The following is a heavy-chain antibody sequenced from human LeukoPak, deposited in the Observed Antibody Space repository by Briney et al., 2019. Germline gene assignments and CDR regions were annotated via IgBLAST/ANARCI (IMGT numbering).Heavy chain of an antibody. V-gene: IGHV4-30-2*01. CDR1: GGSISSGGYY. CDR3: AREPGSSWYTGGAFDI. Sequence: SQTLSLTCTVSGGSISSGGYYWSWIRQPPGKGLEWIGYIYHSGSTYYNPSLKSRVTISVDRSKNQFSLKLSSVTAADTAVYYCAREPGSSWYTGGAFDIWGQGTMVTVSS. D-gene: IGHD6-13*01. CDR2: IYHSGST. J-gene: IGHJ3*02.